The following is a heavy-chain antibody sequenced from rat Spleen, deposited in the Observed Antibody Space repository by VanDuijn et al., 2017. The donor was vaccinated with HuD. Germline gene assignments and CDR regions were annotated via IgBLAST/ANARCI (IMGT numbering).Heavy chain of an antibody. CDR2: INPDGSGT. V-gene: IGHV5-35*01. J-gene: IGHJ1*01. Sequence: EVQLVESGGGLVQPGSPLKLSCAASGFTFSSNWLNWIRQAPGKGLEWVASINPDGSGTYYPDTVKGRFVISKDDAKNTLYLQMDNLRSEDTATYYCTRAGYLRDWYFDFWGPGTMVTVSS. CDR3: TRAGYLRDWYFDF. D-gene: IGHD2-2*01. CDR1: GFTFSSNW.